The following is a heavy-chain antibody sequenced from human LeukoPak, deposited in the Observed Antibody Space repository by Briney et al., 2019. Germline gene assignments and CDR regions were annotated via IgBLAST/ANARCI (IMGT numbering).Heavy chain of an antibody. CDR2: IYTSGST. CDR1: GGSISSYY. J-gene: IGHJ4*02. Sequence: SENLSLNCTVSGGSISSYYWSWIRQPAGKGLEWIGRIYTSGSTNYNPSLKSRVTMSVDTSKNQFSLKLSSVTAADTAVYYCARSDRDYYDSSGYYYFDYWGQGTLVTVSS. V-gene: IGHV4-4*07. CDR3: ARSDRDYYDSSGYYYFDY. D-gene: IGHD3-22*01.